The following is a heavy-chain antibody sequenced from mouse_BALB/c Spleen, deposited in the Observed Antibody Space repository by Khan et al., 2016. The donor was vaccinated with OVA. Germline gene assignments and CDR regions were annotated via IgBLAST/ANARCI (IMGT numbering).Heavy chain of an antibody. CDR1: GFSLTSYG. D-gene: IGHD2-14*01. Sequence: VQLVESGPGLVQPSQSLSITCTVSGFSLTSYGVHWVRQSPGNGLEWLGVIWSGGSTDYNAAFISRLSISKDNSKSQVFFKMNSLQANDTAIYYCARIFIGTTDYAMDYWGQGTSVTVSS. J-gene: IGHJ4*01. CDR3: ARIFIGTTDYAMDY. CDR2: IWSGGST. V-gene: IGHV2-2*02.